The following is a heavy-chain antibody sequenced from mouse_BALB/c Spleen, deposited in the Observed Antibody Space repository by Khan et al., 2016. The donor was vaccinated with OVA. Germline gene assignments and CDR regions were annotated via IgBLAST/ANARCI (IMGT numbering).Heavy chain of an antibody. CDR2: IDPANGDV. V-gene: IGHV14-3*02. J-gene: IGHJ3*01. CDR3: VRGAYSGLFAY. D-gene: IGHD2-10*01. Sequence: EVQLVESGADFVKPGASVKLSCTASGFNIKDTYMHWINQRPQQGLVWIGRIDPANGDVRYDPKFQDKATIAADASSNTAYLQLSSLTSEDTAVYYCVRGAYSGLFAYWGQGTLVTVSA. CDR1: GFNIKDTY.